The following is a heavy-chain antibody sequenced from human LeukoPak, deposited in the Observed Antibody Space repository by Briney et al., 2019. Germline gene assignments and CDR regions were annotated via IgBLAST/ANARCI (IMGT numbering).Heavy chain of an antibody. V-gene: IGHV4-4*07. CDR1: GGSISSYY. CDR3: AREISDFWSGSRFDP. Sequence: SETLSLTRTVSGGSISSYYWSWIRQPAGKGLEWIGRIYTSGSTNYNPSLKSRVTMSVDTSKNQFSLKLSSVTAADTAVYYCAREISDFWSGSRFDPWGQGTLVTVSS. J-gene: IGHJ5*02. CDR2: IYTSGST. D-gene: IGHD3-3*01.